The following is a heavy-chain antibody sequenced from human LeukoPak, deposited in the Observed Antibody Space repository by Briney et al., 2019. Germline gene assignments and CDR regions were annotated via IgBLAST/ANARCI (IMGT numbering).Heavy chain of an antibody. CDR2: INAGNGNT. V-gene: IGHV1-3*01. J-gene: IGHJ4*02. Sequence: ASVKVSCKASGYTFTSYAMHWVRQAPGQRLEWMGWINAGNGNTKYSQKFQGRVTITRDTSASTAYMELSSLRSEDTAVYYCASQVRRYCSGGSCYSPFDYWGQGTLVTVSS. CDR1: GYTFTSYA. CDR3: ASQVRRYCSGGSCYSPFDY. D-gene: IGHD2-15*01.